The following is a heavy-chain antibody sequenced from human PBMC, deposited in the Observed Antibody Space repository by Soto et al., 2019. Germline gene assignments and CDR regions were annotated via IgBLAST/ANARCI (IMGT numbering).Heavy chain of an antibody. V-gene: IGHV1-3*01. J-gene: IGHJ4*02. CDR1: GYTFTSYA. Sequence: ASVKVSCKASGYTFTSYAMHWVRQAPGQRLEWMGWINADNANTKYAQKFQGRVTMTRDTSTSTAYMELRSLRSEDTAVYYCARSPRHPYDYWGQGTLVTVSS. CDR2: INADNANT. CDR3: ARSPRHPYDY. D-gene: IGHD6-6*01.